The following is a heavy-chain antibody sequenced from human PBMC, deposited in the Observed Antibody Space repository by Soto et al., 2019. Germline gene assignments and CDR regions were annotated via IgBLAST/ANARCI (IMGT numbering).Heavy chain of an antibody. CDR2: ISVYYGYS. J-gene: IGHJ4*02. Sequence: QVHLVQSAAEVKKPGASVKVSCKTSGYSFTNYGISWVRQAPGQGLQWMGWISVYYGYSNYAQKFQDRVTLTTDTSRSTAYMELRNLRSAAAAVYYCARNSSTWSDFWGQGTLVTVSS. D-gene: IGHD6-13*01. V-gene: IGHV1-18*01. CDR1: GYSFTNYG. CDR3: ARNSSTWSDF.